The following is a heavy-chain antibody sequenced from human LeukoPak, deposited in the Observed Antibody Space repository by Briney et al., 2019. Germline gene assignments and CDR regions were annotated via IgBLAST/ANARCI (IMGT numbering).Heavy chain of an antibody. CDR3: ARAPSIRVITNFDY. CDR2: MNPNSGNT. D-gene: IGHD3-16*02. Sequence: ASVTVSCKASGYTFTSYDINWVRQAPGQGLEWMGWMNPNSGNTGYAQKFQGRVTMTRNTSISTAYMELSRLRSDDTAVYYCARAPSIRVITNFDYWGQGTLVTVSS. V-gene: IGHV1-8*01. CDR1: GYTFTSYD. J-gene: IGHJ4*02.